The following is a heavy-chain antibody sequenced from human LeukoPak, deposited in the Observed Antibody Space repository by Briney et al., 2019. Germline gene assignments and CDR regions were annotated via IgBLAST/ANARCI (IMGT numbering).Heavy chain of an antibody. CDR1: GFTFSHYY. D-gene: IGHD4-11*01. Sequence: GGSLRLSCAASGFTFSHYYMSWVRQAPGKGLEWVSVIYSGGSTYYADSVKGRFTISRDNSKNTLYLQMNSLRAEDTAVYYCASSYSNYYYYGMDVWGQGTTVTVSS. J-gene: IGHJ6*02. V-gene: IGHV3-66*01. CDR3: ASSYSNYYYYGMDV. CDR2: IYSGGST.